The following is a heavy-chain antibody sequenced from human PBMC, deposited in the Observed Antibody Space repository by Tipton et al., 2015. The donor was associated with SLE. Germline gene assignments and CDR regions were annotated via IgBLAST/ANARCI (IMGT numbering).Heavy chain of an antibody. V-gene: IGHV4-34*01. CDR3: ASMIVVIPVEARRDGMDV. CDR2: IDDSGST. Sequence: LRLSCAVYGGSFSGFYWNWIRQPPGKGLEWIGEIDDSGSTNYNPSLKSRVTISLDTSKNQFSLKLSSVTAADTAVYYCASMIVVIPVEARRDGMDVWGQGTTVTVSS. CDR1: GGSFSGFY. J-gene: IGHJ6*02. D-gene: IGHD2-2*01.